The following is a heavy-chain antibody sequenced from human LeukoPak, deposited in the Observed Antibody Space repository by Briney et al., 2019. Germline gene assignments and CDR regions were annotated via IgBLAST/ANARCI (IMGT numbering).Heavy chain of an antibody. D-gene: IGHD6-13*01. J-gene: IGHJ4*02. CDR3: ARGGIAATSFDY. Sequence: SQTLSLTCTVSGGSISSGSYYWSWIRQPAGKGLERIGRIYTSGSTNYNPSLKSRVTISVDTSKNQFSLKLSSVTAADTAVYYCARGGIAATSFDYWGQGTLVTVSS. CDR1: GGSISSGSYY. V-gene: IGHV4-61*02. CDR2: IYTSGST.